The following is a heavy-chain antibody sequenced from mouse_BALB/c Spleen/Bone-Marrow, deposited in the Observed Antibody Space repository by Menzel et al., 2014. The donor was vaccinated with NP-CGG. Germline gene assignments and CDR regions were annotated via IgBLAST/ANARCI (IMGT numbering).Heavy chain of an antibody. Sequence: LQQSGSELVRPGASVKLSCKASGYTFTSYWMHWVKQRPGQGLEWIGNIYPGSGSTNYDEKFESKATLTVDTSSSTAYMQLSSLTSEDSAVYYCTRRYEIYYAMDYWGQGTSVTVSS. V-gene: IGHV1S22*01. CDR1: GYTFTSYW. CDR3: TRRYEIYYAMDY. CDR2: IYPGSGST. J-gene: IGHJ4*01. D-gene: IGHD2-14*01.